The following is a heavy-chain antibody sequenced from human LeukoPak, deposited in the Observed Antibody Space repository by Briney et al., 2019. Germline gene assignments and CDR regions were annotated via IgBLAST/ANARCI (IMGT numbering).Heavy chain of an antibody. V-gene: IGHV4-39*01. D-gene: IGHD6-19*01. CDR3: ARGGFERKWLVRPTNYFDY. Sequence: PSETLSLTCTVSGGSFSSSSHFWGWLRQPPGRGLEWIGSIRNSGNTYYSPSLQSRVTISVDTSKNQFSLKLSSVTAADTAVYYCARGGFERKWLVRPTNYFDYWGQGTLVTVSS. CDR1: GGSFSSSSHF. CDR2: IRNSGNT. J-gene: IGHJ4*02.